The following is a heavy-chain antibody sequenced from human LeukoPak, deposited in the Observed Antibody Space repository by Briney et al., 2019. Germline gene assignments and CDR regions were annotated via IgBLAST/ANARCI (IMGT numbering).Heavy chain of an antibody. CDR2: IIPILGIA. J-gene: IGHJ4*02. CDR1: GGTFSSYA. Sequence: GSSVKVSCKASGGTFSSYAISWVRQAPGQGLEWMGRIIPILGIANYAQKFQGRVTITADKSTSTAYMELSSLRSEDTAVYYCARDREDYYDSSGRRGNFDYWGQGTLVTVSS. D-gene: IGHD3-22*01. CDR3: ARDREDYYDSSGRRGNFDY. V-gene: IGHV1-69*04.